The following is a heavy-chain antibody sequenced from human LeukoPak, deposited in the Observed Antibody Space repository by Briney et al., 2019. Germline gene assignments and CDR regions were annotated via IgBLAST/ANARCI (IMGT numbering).Heavy chain of an antibody. Sequence: ASVKVSCRASGGXFSSYAMSWVRQAPGQGLEWMGRIIPILGIANYAQKFQGRVTITADKSTSTAYMELSSLRSEDTAVYYCARRSYSYGSYFFDYWGQGTLVTVSS. CDR2: IIPILGIA. CDR3: ARRSYSYGSYFFDY. CDR1: GGXFSSYA. D-gene: IGHD5-18*01. J-gene: IGHJ4*02. V-gene: IGHV1-69*04.